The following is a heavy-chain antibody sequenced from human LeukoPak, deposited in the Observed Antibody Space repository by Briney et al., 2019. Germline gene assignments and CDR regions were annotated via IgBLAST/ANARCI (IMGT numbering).Heavy chain of an antibody. CDR2: IIPIFGTA. CDR1: GGTFSSYA. D-gene: IGHD2-15*01. V-gene: IGHV1-69*05. Sequence: VASVKVSCKASGGTFSSYAISWVRQAPGQGLEWMGRIIPIFGTANYAQKFQGRDTITTDESTSTAYMELSSLRSEDTAVYYCARAVGYCSGGSCGTGFDYWGQGTLVTVSS. J-gene: IGHJ4*02. CDR3: ARAVGYCSGGSCGTGFDY.